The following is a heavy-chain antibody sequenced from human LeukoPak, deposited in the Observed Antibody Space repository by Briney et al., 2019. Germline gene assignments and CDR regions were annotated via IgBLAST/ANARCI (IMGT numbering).Heavy chain of an antibody. CDR1: GFTFDNYA. CDR2: ISGSGNRT. V-gene: IGHV3-23*01. Sequence: GGSLRLSCAASGFTFDNYALGWVRQAPGKGLVWVSGISGSGNRTYYADSVKGRFTISRDNSMKTLSLQMTSLRAEDTAVYYCVKGAFVVTPLPIGYFPHWGRGILVSVSS. CDR3: VKGAFVVTPLPIGYFPH. D-gene: IGHD2-21*02. J-gene: IGHJ1*01.